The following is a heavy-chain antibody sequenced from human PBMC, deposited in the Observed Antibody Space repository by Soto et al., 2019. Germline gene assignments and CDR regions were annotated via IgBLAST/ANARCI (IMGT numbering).Heavy chain of an antibody. CDR2: INAGNGNT. J-gene: IGHJ4*02. Sequence: QVQLVQSGAEVKKPGASVKVSCKASGYTFTSYAMHWVRQAPGQRLEWMGWINAGNGNTKYSQKLQGRVTITRDTSASTPYMELSSLRSEDTAVYYCATWTWLVPFDYWGQGTLVTVSS. D-gene: IGHD6-19*01. CDR3: ATWTWLVPFDY. CDR1: GYTFTSYA. V-gene: IGHV1-3*01.